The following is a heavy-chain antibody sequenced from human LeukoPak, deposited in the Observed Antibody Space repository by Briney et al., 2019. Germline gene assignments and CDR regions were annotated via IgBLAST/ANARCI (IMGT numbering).Heavy chain of an antibody. J-gene: IGHJ3*02. CDR3: AGGYSYGYDAFDI. D-gene: IGHD5-18*01. V-gene: IGHV3-7*04. CDR1: GFTFSSYW. CDR2: IKQDGSEK. Sequence: GGSLRLSCAASGFTFSSYWMSWVRQAPGKGLEWVANIKQDGSEKYYVDSVKGRFTISRDNAKNSLYPQMNSLRAEDTAVYYCAGGYSYGYDAFDIWGQGTMVTVPS.